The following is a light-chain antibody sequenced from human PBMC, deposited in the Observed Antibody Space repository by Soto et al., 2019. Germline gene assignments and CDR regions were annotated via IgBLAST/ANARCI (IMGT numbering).Light chain of an antibody. CDR1: ESVSTF. CDR3: QQRSNSPWT. CDR2: EAS. V-gene: IGKV3-11*01. J-gene: IGKJ1*01. Sequence: EIVLTQSPATLALSPGERATLSCRASESVSTFLAWYQQKPGQAPRLLIYEASSRATGIPARFSGGGSGTVFTLTISRLEPEDFAVYYSQQRSNSPWTIGQGTQVEI.